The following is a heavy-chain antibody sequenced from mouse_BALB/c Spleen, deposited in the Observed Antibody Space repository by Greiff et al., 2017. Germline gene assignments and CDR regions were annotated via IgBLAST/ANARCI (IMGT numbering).Heavy chain of an antibody. Sequence: VKLVESGPGLVQPSQSLSITCTVSGFSLTSYGVHWVRQSPGKGLEWLGVIWSGGSTDYNAAFISRLSISKDNSKSQVFFKMNSLQANDTAIYYCARKGDYDVSFAYWGQGTLVTVSA. V-gene: IGHV2-2*02. D-gene: IGHD2-4*01. CDR1: GFSLTSYG. CDR3: ARKGDYDVSFAY. J-gene: IGHJ3*01. CDR2: IWSGGST.